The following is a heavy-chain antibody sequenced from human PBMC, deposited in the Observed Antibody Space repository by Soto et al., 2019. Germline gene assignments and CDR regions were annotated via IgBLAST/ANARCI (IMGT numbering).Heavy chain of an antibody. CDR2: IVVGSGNT. CDR1: GFTFTSSA. J-gene: IGHJ6*03. Sequence: QMPLVQSGPEVKKPGTSVKVSCKASGFTFTSSAMQWVRQARGQRLEWIGWIVVGSGNTNYAQKFQERVTITRDMSTSTAYMELSSLRSEDTAVYYCAAVLNYYGSGSYYYYYYMDVWGKGTTVTVSS. CDR3: AAVLNYYGSGSYYYYYYMDV. D-gene: IGHD3-10*01. V-gene: IGHV1-58*02.